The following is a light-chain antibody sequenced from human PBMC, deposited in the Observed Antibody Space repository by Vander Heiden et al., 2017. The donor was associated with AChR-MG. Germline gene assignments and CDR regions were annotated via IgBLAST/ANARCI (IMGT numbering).Light chain of an antibody. CDR3: QQLYGYPRT. V-gene: IGKV1-9*01. CDR2: GVS. CDR1: QGISTH. J-gene: IGKJ1*01. Sequence: IQLTQSPSSLSASVGDRVSITCRASQGISTHLAWYQQKRGKAPKLLIYGVSTLQSGVPSRFSGSGSGTDFTLTISRLQPDDFAVYYCQQLYGYPRTFGQGTKVEIK.